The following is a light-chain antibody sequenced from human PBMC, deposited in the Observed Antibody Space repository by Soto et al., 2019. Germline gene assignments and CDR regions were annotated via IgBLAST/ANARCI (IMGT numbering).Light chain of an antibody. V-gene: IGKV3-11*01. CDR3: QQRSNWPPT. CDR2: GAS. CDR1: QSVTSH. Sequence: ENVLTQSPATLSLSPGDRGTLSCRASQSVTSHLAWYQQKPGQAPRLLIYGASSRASGIPDKFSASGSGTDFTLSISSLEPEDFAVYTCQQRSNWPPTFGQGTRLEIK. J-gene: IGKJ5*01.